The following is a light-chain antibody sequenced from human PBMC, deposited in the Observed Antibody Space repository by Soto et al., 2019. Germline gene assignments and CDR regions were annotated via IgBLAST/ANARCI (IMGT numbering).Light chain of an antibody. CDR1: QSISSY. Sequence: DIQMTQSPSSLSASVGDRVTITCRAGQSISSYLNWYQQKPGKAPKLLIYSASNLQSGVPSRFSGSGSGTDFTLTISSLQPEDFATYYCQQSYFTPTWTFGQGTKVDI. CDR2: SAS. J-gene: IGKJ1*01. CDR3: QQSYFTPTWT. V-gene: IGKV1-39*01.